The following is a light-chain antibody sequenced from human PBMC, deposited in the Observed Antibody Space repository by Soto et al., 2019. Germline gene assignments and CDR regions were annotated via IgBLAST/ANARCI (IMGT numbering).Light chain of an antibody. CDR2: EGS. Sequence: QSVLTQPGSVSGSPGQSITICCTGSSSDVGSYNVVSWFQQQPGKAPRLMIYEGSRRPSGVPHRFFGSKSGNTASLTISGLQAEDEADYYCCSYAGSNIWVFGGGTKLTVL. J-gene: IGLJ3*02. V-gene: IGLV2-23*01. CDR1: SSDVGSYNV. CDR3: CSYAGSNIWV.